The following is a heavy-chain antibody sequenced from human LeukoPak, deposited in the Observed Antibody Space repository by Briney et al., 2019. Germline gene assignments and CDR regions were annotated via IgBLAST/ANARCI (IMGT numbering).Heavy chain of an antibody. V-gene: IGHV3-48*03. CDR1: GFTFSNYE. CDR3: ARHMRAEGYSGYDWHLRIYYYYYYMDV. J-gene: IGHJ6*03. D-gene: IGHD5-12*01. Sequence: PGGSLRLSCVASGFTFSNYEMNWVRQAPGKGLEWVSYISSSGNTIYYADSVKGRFTISRDNAKNSLDLQMNSLRAEDTAVYYCARHMRAEGYSGYDWHLRIYYYYYYMDVWGKGTTVTISS. CDR2: ISSSGNTI.